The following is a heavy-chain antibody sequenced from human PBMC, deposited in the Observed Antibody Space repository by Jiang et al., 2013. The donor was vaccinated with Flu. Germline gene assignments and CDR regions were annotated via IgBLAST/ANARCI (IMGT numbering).Heavy chain of an antibody. Sequence: STYDAHTDYAQKFQDRVTMTADTSTGTAYMELRSLRSNDTAIYYCARFQWLPIREFSLDFWGQGTLVTVSS. V-gene: IGHV1-18*01. D-gene: IGHD6-19*01. CDR3: ARFQWLPIREFSLDF. CDR2: STYDAHT. J-gene: IGHJ4*02.